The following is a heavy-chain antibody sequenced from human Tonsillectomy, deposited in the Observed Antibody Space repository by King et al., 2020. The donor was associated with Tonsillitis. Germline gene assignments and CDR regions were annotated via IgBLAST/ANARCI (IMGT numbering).Heavy chain of an antibody. Sequence: GQLVQSGGGLVKPGGSLRLSCAASGFTFSDYYMSWIRQAPGKGLEWVSYISSSGSTIYYADSVKGRFTIFRDNAKNSLYLQMNSLRAEDTAVYYCAGAQRGTTDYYYGMDVWGQGTTVTVSS. J-gene: IGHJ6*02. V-gene: IGHV3-11*01. CDR1: GFTFSDYY. CDR3: AGAQRGTTDYYYGMDV. D-gene: IGHD1-7*01. CDR2: ISSSGSTI.